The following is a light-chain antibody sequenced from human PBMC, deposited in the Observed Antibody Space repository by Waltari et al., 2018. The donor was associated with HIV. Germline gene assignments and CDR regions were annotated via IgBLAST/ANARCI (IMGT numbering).Light chain of an antibody. CDR2: DAS. CDR3: QQYSKSPWT. Sequence: EIVLTQSPATLSLSPGERATLSSGVSERFSSGYLAWYQQKPGLAPRLLIYDASSRATGIPDRFSGSGSGTDFTLTISRLEPEDFAVYYCQQYSKSPWTFGQGTKVEI. V-gene: IGKV3D-20*01. J-gene: IGKJ1*01. CDR1: ERFSSGY.